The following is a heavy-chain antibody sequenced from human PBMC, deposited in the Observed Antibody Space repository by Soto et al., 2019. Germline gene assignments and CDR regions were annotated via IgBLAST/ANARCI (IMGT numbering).Heavy chain of an antibody. CDR3: VRNQAQVVGAPIDTNGLANWVAS. CDR2: IWYDGVNK. J-gene: IGHJ5*01. V-gene: IGHV3-33*06. Sequence: QVKVLESGGGVVQPGRSLRLSCAASGFTFSNYGMHWVRQAPGKGLEWLAAIWYDGVNKHYADSVKGRFSTSRDNSKNTVYLQMCRLRAEGTVVYITVRNQAQVVGAPIDTNGLANWVASWGHGQLVTASS. D-gene: IGHD2-8*01. CDR1: GFTFSNYG.